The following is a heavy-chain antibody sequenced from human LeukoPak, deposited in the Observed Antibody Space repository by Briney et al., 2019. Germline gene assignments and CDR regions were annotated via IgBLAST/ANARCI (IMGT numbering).Heavy chain of an antibody. CDR3: AKGRLYDSSGYYYDY. V-gene: IGHV3-23*01. D-gene: IGHD3-22*01. CDR2: ISGSGGST. CDR1: GFTFSSYA. J-gene: IGHJ4*02. Sequence: GGSLRLSCAASGFTFSSYAMSWVRQAPGKGLEWVSAISGSGGSTYYADSVKGRFTISRDNSKNTLYLQMNSLRAEDTAVYYCAKGRLYDSSGYYYDYWGQGTLVTVSS.